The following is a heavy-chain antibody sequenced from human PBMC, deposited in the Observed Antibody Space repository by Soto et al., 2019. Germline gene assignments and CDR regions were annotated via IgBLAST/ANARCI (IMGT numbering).Heavy chain of an antibody. J-gene: IGHJ4*02. Sequence: GGSLRLSCAASGFSFRDYWMTWVRQAPGKGLDWVANIKQDGSEKYYADSVKGRFTISRDNSKNTLYLQMNSLRAEDTAVYYCAREFESSLDYWGQGTLVTVSP. CDR2: IKQDGSEK. V-gene: IGHV3-7*01. CDR1: GFSFRDYW. CDR3: AREFESSLDY. D-gene: IGHD3-16*01.